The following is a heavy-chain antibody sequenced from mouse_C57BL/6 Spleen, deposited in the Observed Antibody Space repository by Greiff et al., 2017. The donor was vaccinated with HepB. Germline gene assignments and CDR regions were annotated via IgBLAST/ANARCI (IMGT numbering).Heavy chain of an antibody. CDR2: ISSGSSTI. D-gene: IGHD2-3*01. CDR3: ARPGDGYYPAWFAY. V-gene: IGHV5-17*01. CDR1: GFTFSDYG. J-gene: IGHJ3*01. Sequence: VQLKESGGGLVKPGGSLKLSCAASGFTFSDYGMHWVRQAPEKGLEWVAYISSGSSTIYYADTVKGRFTISRDNAKNTLFLQMTSLRSEDTAMYYCARPGDGYYPAWFAYWGQGTLVTVSA.